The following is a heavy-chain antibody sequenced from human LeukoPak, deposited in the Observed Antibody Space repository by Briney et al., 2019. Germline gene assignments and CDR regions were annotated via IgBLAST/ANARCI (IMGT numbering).Heavy chain of an antibody. J-gene: IGHJ6*04. CDR1: GFTFSSYG. V-gene: IGHV3-33*01. CDR3: ARDLLLWFGPLSGGMDV. CDR2: IWYDGSNK. D-gene: IGHD3-10*01. Sequence: GGSLRLSCAASGFTFSSYGMHWVRQAPGKGLEWVAVIWYDGSNKYYADSVKGRFTISRDNSKNTLYLQMNSLRAEDTAVYYCARDLLLWFGPLSGGMDVWGKGTTVTVSS.